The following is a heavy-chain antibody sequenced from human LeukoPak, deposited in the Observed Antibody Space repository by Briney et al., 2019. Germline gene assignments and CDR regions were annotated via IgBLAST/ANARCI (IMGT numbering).Heavy chain of an antibody. J-gene: IGHJ6*03. CDR3: ARDSTGVVDSYYYYMDV. Sequence: SETLSLTCSVSGGSISNYYWSWIRQPPGKGLEWIGYIYYSGSTDYNPSLKSRVTISVDTSKNQFSLRLSSVTAADTAVYYCARDSTGVVDSYYYYMDVWGKGTTVTVSS. CDR1: GGSISNYY. V-gene: IGHV4-59*01. CDR2: IYYSGST. D-gene: IGHD5-18*01.